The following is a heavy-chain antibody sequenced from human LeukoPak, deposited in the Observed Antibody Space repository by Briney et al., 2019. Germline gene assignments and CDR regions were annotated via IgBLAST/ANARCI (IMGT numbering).Heavy chain of an antibody. V-gene: IGHV1-2*02. Sequence: ASVKVSCKASGYTFTGYYMHWVRPAPGQGLEWMGWINPNSGGTNYAQKLQGRVTMTTDTSTSTAYMELRSLRSDDTAVYYCARELGTLWFGELFRSNWFDPWGQGTLVTVSS. CDR1: GYTFTGYY. D-gene: IGHD3-10*01. CDR2: INPNSGGT. J-gene: IGHJ5*02. CDR3: ARELGTLWFGELFRSNWFDP.